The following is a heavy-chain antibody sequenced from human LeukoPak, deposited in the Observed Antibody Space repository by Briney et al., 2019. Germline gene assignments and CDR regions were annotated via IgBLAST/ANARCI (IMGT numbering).Heavy chain of an antibody. CDR2: ISSSGGTI. CDR1: GFIFSSYS. V-gene: IGHV3-48*04. D-gene: IGHD1-26*01. Sequence: GGSLRLSCAASGFIFSSYSMNWVRQAPGKGLEWISYISSSGGTINYADSVKGRFTISRDNAKNSLYLQMNSLRAEDTAVYYCARDRGGSYSAIDYWGQGTLVTVSS. CDR3: ARDRGGSYSAIDY. J-gene: IGHJ4*02.